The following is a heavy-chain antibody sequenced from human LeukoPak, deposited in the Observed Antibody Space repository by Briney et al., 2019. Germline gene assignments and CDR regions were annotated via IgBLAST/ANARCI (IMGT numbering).Heavy chain of an antibody. D-gene: IGHD5-12*01. CDR1: GVTFSNYG. V-gene: IGHV3-30*02. CDR3: AKDVATMRWLRPDPSFDY. J-gene: IGHJ4*02. Sequence: GGSLRLSCAASGVTFSNYGMHWVRQAPGKGLEWVSFIRYDAINKYYADSEKGRFTISIDNSKNTLYLHMNSLRAEDTAVYYCAKDVATMRWLRPDPSFDYWGQGTLVTVSS. CDR2: IRYDAINK.